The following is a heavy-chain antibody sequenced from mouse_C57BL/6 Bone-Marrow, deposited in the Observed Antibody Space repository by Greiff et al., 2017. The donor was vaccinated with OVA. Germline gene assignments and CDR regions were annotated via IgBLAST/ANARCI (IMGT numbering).Heavy chain of an antibody. J-gene: IGHJ2*01. CDR1: GFTFSSYA. V-gene: IGHV5-4*01. CDR3: ARDSGTSGDFDY. D-gene: IGHD4-1*01. Sequence: EVQLVESGGGLVKPGGSLKLSCAASGFTFSSYAMSWVRQTPEKRLEWVATISDGGSYTYYPDNVKGRFTISRDNAKNNLYLQMSHLKSEDTAMYYCARDSGTSGDFDYWGQGTTLTVSS. CDR2: ISDGGSYT.